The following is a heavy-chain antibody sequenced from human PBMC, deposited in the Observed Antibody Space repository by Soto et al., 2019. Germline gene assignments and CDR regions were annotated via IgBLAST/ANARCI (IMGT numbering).Heavy chain of an antibody. CDR2: IYYSGST. V-gene: IGHV4-31*03. Sequence: QVQLQESGPGLVKPSQTLSLTCTVSGGSISSGGYYWSWIRQHPGKGLEWIGYIYYSGSTYYNPSLKSRVTISVDTSKNQFSLKLSSVTAADTAVYYCARDLLGHRSSTRFRAFDIWGQGTMVTVSS. CDR1: GGSISSGGYY. CDR3: ARDLLGHRSSTRFRAFDI. D-gene: IGHD2-2*01. J-gene: IGHJ3*02.